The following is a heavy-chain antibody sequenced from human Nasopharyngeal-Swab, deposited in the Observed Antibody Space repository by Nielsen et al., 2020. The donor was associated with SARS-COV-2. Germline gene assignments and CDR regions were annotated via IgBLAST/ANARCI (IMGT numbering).Heavy chain of an antibody. V-gene: IGHV3-66*02. CDR1: GFIVSNTY. D-gene: IGHD6-6*01. Sequence: GESLKISCAASGFIVSNTYLSLVRQAPGKGLEWVSLIYSGGNTYYADSVKGRFTISRDTSKNTLYLQMNSLRTEDTAIYYCSRGKYRITEFHYWGQGTLVTVSS. CDR2: IYSGGNT. J-gene: IGHJ4*02. CDR3: SRGKYRITEFHY.